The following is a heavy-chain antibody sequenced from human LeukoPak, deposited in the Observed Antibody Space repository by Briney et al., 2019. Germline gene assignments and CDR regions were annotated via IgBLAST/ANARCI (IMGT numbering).Heavy chain of an antibody. CDR2: ISSSSSTI. V-gene: IGHV3-48*04. Sequence: GGSLRLSCAASGFTFSSYSMNWVRQAPGKGLEWVSYISSSSSTIYYADSVKGRFTISRDNAKNSLYLQMNSLGAEDTAVYYCARAGQGYCTSTSCYMSLDYWGQGTLVTVSS. CDR1: GFTFSSYS. CDR3: ARAGQGYCTSTSCYMSLDY. D-gene: IGHD2-2*02. J-gene: IGHJ4*02.